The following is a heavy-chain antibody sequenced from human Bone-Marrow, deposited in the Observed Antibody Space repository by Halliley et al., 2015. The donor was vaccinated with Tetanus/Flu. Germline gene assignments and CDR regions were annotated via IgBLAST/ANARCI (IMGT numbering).Heavy chain of an antibody. CDR3: ARRALTAGTALRNAFDV. D-gene: IGHD4-4*01. V-gene: IGHV5-51*01. CDR2: IYPHDSDT. Sequence: VQLVQSGAEVKKPGESLRISCKASGYWFDSHWIGWVRQMPGKGLEWMGLIYPHDSDTRYSPSFEGQVTISADKSVTTAYLQWDSLKASDTAMYFCARRALTAGTALRNAFDVWGQGTVVTVSS. J-gene: IGHJ3*01. CDR1: GYWFDSHW.